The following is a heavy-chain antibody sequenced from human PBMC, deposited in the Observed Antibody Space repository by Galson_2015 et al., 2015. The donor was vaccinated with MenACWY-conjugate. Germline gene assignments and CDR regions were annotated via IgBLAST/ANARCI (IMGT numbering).Heavy chain of an antibody. Sequence: SLRLSCAASGFTFSDYYMSWIRQAPGKGLEWVAYISSGHIYSNHADSVKGRFTISRDNAKNSLFLQMNSLRAEDTAVYFCARTPLSYSCYPFEKWGQGTLVTVSS. CDR3: ARTPLSYSCYPFEK. D-gene: IGHD5-12*01. V-gene: IGHV3-11*06. CDR1: GFTFSDYY. CDR2: ISSGHIYS. J-gene: IGHJ4*02.